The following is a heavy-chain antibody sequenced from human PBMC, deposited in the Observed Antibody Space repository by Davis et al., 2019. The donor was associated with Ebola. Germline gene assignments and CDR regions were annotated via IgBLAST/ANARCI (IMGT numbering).Heavy chain of an antibody. Sequence: SETLSLTCTVSGGSIISSSSYWGWLRQPPRKGLEWIGGIDYSGTTYYNPSLKSRVTISVDTSKNQFSLKLRSVTAADTAVYYCARQGWSGYSLRHWLDPWGRGTLVTVSS. CDR1: GGSIISSSSY. D-gene: IGHD3-3*01. CDR3: ARQGWSGYSLRHWLDP. J-gene: IGHJ5*02. CDR2: IDYSGTT. V-gene: IGHV4-39*01.